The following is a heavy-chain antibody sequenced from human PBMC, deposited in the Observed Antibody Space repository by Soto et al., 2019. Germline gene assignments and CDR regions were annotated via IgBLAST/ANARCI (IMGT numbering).Heavy chain of an antibody. CDR3: ARGVYGSGNYYTGPSAFDI. CDR1: GGTLSDHG. CDR2: TIPVFNTA. D-gene: IGHD3-10*01. V-gene: IGHV1-69*06. Sequence: QVQLEQSGAEVKKPGSSVKISCKASGGTLSDHGVSWLRQAPGQGLEWVGGTIPVFNTANYAPKFQGRVTIAANKTTNKAYRELGSLRSDDTAFYYCARGVYGSGNYYTGPSAFDIWGQGTLVIVSS. J-gene: IGHJ3*02.